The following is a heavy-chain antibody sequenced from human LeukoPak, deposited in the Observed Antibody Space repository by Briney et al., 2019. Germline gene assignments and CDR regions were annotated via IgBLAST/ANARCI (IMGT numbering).Heavy chain of an antibody. CDR1: GFTFSDYY. J-gene: IGHJ6*03. Sequence: PGGSLRLSCAASGFTFSDYYMNWIRQAPGKGLECVSYISSSGSTIYYADSVKGRFTISRDNAKNSLYLQMNSLRAEDTAVYYCARRGPSGYRYMDVWGKGTTVTVSS. CDR3: ARRGPSGYRYMDV. V-gene: IGHV3-11*04. D-gene: IGHD5-18*01. CDR2: ISSSGSTI.